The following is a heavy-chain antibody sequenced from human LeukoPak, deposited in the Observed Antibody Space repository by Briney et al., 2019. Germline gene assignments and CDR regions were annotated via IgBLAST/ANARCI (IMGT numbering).Heavy chain of an antibody. J-gene: IGHJ3*02. CDR2: IIPIFGTA. CDR1: GGTFSSYA. CDR3: ARYGWNRGAGAFDI. D-gene: IGHD2-8*02. Sequence: GASVKVSCKASGGTFSSYAISWVRQAPGQGLEWMGGIIPIFGTANYAQKFQGRVTITADESTSTAYMELSSLRSEDTAVYYCARYGWNRGAGAFDIWGQGTMVTVSS. V-gene: IGHV1-69*13.